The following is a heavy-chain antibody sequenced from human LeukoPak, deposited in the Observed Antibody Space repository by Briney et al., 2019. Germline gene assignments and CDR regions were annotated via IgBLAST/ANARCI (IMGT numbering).Heavy chain of an antibody. V-gene: IGHV3-30-3*01. D-gene: IGHD3-9*01. CDR1: GFTFSSYA. Sequence: GGSLRLSCAASGFTFSSYAMHWVRQAPSKGLEWVAVISYDGSNKYYADSVKGRFTISRDNSKNTLYLQMNSLRDEGTAVYYCARVMKYYDILTGSTPYCYYGIDVWRQGTTLTVSS. CDR3: ARVMKYYDILTGSTPYCYYGIDV. J-gene: IGHJ6*02. CDR2: ISYDGSNK.